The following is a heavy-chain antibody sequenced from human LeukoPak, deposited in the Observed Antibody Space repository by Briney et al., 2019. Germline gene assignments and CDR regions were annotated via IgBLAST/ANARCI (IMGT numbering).Heavy chain of an antibody. Sequence: SETLSLTCTVSGDSLGSYYWSWIRQPAGKGLEWIGRIDTGGSNNYNPPLNSRVTMTVETSKNQLSLELSSVTAADTDVYYCATTTYYYDSSGYYLLDYWGQGTLVTVPS. CDR2: IDTGGSN. J-gene: IGHJ4*02. CDR3: ATTTYYYDSSGYYLLDY. V-gene: IGHV4-4*07. D-gene: IGHD3-22*01. CDR1: GDSLGSYY.